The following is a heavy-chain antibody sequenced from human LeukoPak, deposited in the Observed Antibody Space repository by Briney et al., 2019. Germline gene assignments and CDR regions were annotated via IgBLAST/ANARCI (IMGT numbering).Heavy chain of an antibody. J-gene: IGHJ5*02. V-gene: IGHV3-23*01. CDR1: GFTFSSYA. CDR3: AKASGYSSGWYWFDP. D-gene: IGHD6-19*01. Sequence: PGGSLRLSCAASGFTFSSYAMSWVRQAPGKGLEWVSAISGSGGSTYYADSVKGRFTISRDNFKNTLYLQMNSLRAEDTAVYYCAKASGYSSGWYWFDPWGQGTLVTVSS. CDR2: ISGSGGST.